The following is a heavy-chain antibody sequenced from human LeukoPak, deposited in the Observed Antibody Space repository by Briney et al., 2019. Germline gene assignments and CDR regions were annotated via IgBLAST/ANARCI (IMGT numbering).Heavy chain of an antibody. CDR3: ARVRAVAAIEYYFDY. D-gene: IGHD2-21*01. V-gene: IGHV1-2*02. CDR2: INPNSGGT. CDR1: GYTFTGYY. J-gene: IGHJ4*02. Sequence: ASVKVSCKASGYTFTGYYMHWVRQAPGQGLEWTGWINPNSGGTNYAQKFQGRVTMTRDTSISTAYMELSRLRSDDTAVYYCARVRAVAAIEYYFDYWGQGTLVTVSS.